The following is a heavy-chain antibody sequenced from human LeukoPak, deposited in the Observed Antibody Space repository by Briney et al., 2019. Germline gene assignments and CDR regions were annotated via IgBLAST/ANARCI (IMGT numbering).Heavy chain of an antibody. CDR2: IYHSGST. CDR1: GGSISSGGYS. J-gene: IGHJ5*02. Sequence: SETLSLTCAVSGGSISSGGYSWSWIRQPPGKGLEWIGYIYHSGSTYYNPSLKSRVTISVDRSKSQFSLKLSSVTAADTAVYYCARGPHCGGDCYWFDPWGQGTLVTVSS. D-gene: IGHD2-21*02. CDR3: ARGPHCGGDCYWFDP. V-gene: IGHV4-30-2*01.